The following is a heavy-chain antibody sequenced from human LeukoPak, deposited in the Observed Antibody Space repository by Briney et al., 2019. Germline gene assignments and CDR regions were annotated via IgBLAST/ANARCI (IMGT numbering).Heavy chain of an antibody. CDR1: GGSISSGDYY. V-gene: IGHV4-30-4*01. J-gene: IGHJ4*02. CDR2: IYYSGSI. Sequence: SETLSLTCTVSGGSISSGDYYWSWIRQPPGKGLEWIGYIYYSGSIYYNPSLKSRVTISVDTSKNQFSLKLSSVTAADTAVYYCARGVYVWGSYRELYYFDYWGQGTLVTVSS. D-gene: IGHD3-16*02. CDR3: ARGVYVWGSYRELYYFDY.